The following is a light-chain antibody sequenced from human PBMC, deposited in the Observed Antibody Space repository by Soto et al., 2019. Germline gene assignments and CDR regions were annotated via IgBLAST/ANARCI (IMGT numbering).Light chain of an antibody. Sequence: QSVLTQPPSASGAPGQRVTISCSGSSSNIGSNYVYWYQQLTGAAPKLLIYGNTNRPSGVSDRFSASKSGTSASLAITGLQAEDEADYYCQSYDNSLSGFYVLGTGP. CDR1: SSNIGSNY. V-gene: IGLV1-40*01. J-gene: IGLJ1*01. CDR2: GNT. CDR3: QSYDNSLSGFYV.